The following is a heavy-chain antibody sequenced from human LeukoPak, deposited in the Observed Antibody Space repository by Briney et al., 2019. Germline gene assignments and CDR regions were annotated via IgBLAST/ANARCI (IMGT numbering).Heavy chain of an antibody. D-gene: IGHD5-18*01. Sequence: GGSLRLSCLGSGFNFRYFWMSWVRQAPGKGLEWLANIKQDGSQTYYVDSVRGRFTISRDNAKNSLYLQMNSLRADDTAVYYCVRDWPGDSYGADPWGQGTLVTVSS. J-gene: IGHJ5*02. V-gene: IGHV3-7*01. CDR1: GFNFRYFW. CDR2: IKQDGSQT. CDR3: VRDWPGDSYGADP.